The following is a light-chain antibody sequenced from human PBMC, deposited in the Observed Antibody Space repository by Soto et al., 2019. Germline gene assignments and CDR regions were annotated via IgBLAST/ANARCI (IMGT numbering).Light chain of an antibody. J-gene: IGKJ5*01. V-gene: IGKV3D-20*02. CDR2: DAS. CDR3: QQRSNWPPGIT. CDR1: QSVSNSY. Sequence: IVFTQSPGTLSFSPWQSSTLSVSSSQSVSNSYLAWYQQKPGQAPRLLIYDASSRATDIPDRFSGSGSGTDFTLTISSLEPEDFAVYYCQQRSNWPPGITFGQGTRLEIK.